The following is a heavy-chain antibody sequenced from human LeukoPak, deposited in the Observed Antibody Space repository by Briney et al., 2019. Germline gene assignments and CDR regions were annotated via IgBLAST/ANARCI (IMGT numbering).Heavy chain of an antibody. V-gene: IGHV3-33*06. CDR3: AKDVAAGTAYAFDI. CDR2: IWYDGSKK. CDR1: DFVFSSYG. Sequence: GESLKISCEASDFVFSSYGMHWVRQAPDKELEWVAVIWYDGSKKYYAESVKGRFTISRDNSKNALYLQMNSLRAEDTAVYYCAKDVAAGTAYAFDIWGQGTMVTVSS. D-gene: IGHD6-19*01. J-gene: IGHJ3*02.